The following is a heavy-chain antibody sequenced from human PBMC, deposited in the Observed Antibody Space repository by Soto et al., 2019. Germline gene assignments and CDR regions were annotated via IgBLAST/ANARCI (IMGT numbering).Heavy chain of an antibody. D-gene: IGHD5-12*01. CDR1: GFTFSSYG. CDR3: ARDHVKWLPYYYYYMDV. J-gene: IGHJ6*03. CDR2: IWYDGSNK. V-gene: IGHV3-33*01. Sequence: GGSLRLSCAASGFTFSSYGMHWVRQAPGKGLEWVAVIWYDGSNKYYADSVKGRFTISRDNSKNTLYLQMNSLRAEDTAVYYCARDHVKWLPYYYYYMDVWGKGTTVTVSS.